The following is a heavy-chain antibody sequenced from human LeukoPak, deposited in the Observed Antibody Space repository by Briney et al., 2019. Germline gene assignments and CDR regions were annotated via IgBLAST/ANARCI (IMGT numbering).Heavy chain of an antibody. CDR3: ARGTVGATGSWYFDL. J-gene: IGHJ2*01. CDR1: GGTFSSYA. Sequence: SVKVSCKASGGTFSSYAISRVRQAPGQGLEWMGGIIPIFGTANYAQKFQGRVTITADKSTSTAYMELSSLRSEDTAVYYCARGTVGATGSWYFDLWGRGTLVTVSS. D-gene: IGHD1-26*01. CDR2: IIPIFGTA. V-gene: IGHV1-69*06.